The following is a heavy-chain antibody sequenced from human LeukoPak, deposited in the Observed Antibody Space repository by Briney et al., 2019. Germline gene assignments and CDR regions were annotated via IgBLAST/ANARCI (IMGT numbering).Heavy chain of an antibody. CDR3: AKDLRFDDTSPTDY. CDR1: EFTFSSYT. Sequence: QPGGSLRLSCAASEFTFSSYTMHWVRQAPGKRLEWVALISFGGSNKYYADSVKGRFTISRDNSKNTLYLQMNSLRAEDTAVYYCAKDLRFDDTSPTDYWGQGTLVTVSS. J-gene: IGHJ4*02. CDR2: ISFGGSNK. V-gene: IGHV3-30-3*01. D-gene: IGHD3-10*01.